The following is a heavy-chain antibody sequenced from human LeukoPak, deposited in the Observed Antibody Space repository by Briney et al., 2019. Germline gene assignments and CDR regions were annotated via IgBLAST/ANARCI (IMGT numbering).Heavy chain of an antibody. CDR3: ASPAYSYGPLCC. CDR1: GGTFSSYA. V-gene: IGHV1-69*13. CDR2: IISIFGTA. Sequence: SVKVSCKASGGTFSSYAISWVRQAPGQGLEWMGGIISIFGTANYAQKFQGRVTITADESTSTAYMELSSLRSEDTAVYYCASPAYSYGPLCCWGQGTLVTVSS. J-gene: IGHJ4*02. D-gene: IGHD5-18*01.